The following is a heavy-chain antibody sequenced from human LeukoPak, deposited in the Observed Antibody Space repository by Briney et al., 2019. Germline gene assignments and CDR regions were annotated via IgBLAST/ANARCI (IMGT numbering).Heavy chain of an antibody. J-gene: IGHJ4*02. CDR1: GFTSSSYA. D-gene: IGHD6-13*01. Sequence: GGSLRLSCAASGFTSSSYAMHWVRQAPGKGLEWVAVISYDGSNKYYADSVKGRFTISRDNSKNTLYLQMNSLRAEDTALYYCAKDIGVAAAGTGYYFDYWGQGTLVTVSS. V-gene: IGHV3-30*04. CDR2: ISYDGSNK. CDR3: AKDIGVAAAGTGYYFDY.